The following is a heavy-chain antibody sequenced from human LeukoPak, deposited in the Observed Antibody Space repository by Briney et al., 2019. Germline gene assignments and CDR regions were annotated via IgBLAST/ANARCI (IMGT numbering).Heavy chain of an antibody. CDR3: ARGRLGQWLVDAFDI. V-gene: IGHV3-21*01. Sequence: GGSLRLSCAASGFTFSSYSMNWVRQAPGKGLEWVSSISTSSSYIYYADSLKGRFTISRDNAKNLVFLQMDSLRAEDTAVYYCARGRLGQWLVDAFDIWGQGTMVTVSS. CDR2: ISTSSSYI. CDR1: GFTFSSYS. J-gene: IGHJ3*02. D-gene: IGHD6-19*01.